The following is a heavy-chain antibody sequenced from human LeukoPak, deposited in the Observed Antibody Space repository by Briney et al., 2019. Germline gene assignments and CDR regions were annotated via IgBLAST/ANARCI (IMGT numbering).Heavy chain of an antibody. D-gene: IGHD6-25*01. Sequence: SETLSLTCTASGGSISSYYWSWIRQPPDKGLEWIGNIYYSGSTNYNPSLKSRVTISVDTSKNQFSLRLSSVTAADTAVYYCARPYSSGWRGAFDIWGQGTMVTVSS. CDR1: GGSISSYY. CDR2: IYYSGST. J-gene: IGHJ3*02. V-gene: IGHV4-59*01. CDR3: ARPYSSGWRGAFDI.